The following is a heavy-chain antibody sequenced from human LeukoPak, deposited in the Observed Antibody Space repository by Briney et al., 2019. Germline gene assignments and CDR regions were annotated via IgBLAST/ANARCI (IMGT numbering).Heavy chain of an antibody. CDR1: GFTFSNYG. V-gene: IGHV3-21*01. Sequence: GGSLRLSCAASGFTFSNYGMNWVRQAPGKGLEWVSSISSSSSYIYYADSVKGRFTISRDNAKNSLYLQMNSLRAEDTAVYYCARDMAILVPAAMRGYYYGMDVWGQGTTVTVSS. J-gene: IGHJ6*02. CDR3: ARDMAILVPAAMRGYYYGMDV. CDR2: ISSSSSYI. D-gene: IGHD2-2*01.